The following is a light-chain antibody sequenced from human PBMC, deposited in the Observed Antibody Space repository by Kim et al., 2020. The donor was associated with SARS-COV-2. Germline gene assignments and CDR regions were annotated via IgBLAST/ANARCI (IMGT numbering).Light chain of an antibody. V-gene: IGKV1-33*01. CDR1: QDINDY. J-gene: IGKJ1*01. CDR2: DAT. Sequence: ASIGDRVTITCQASQDINDYLDWYQHKPGQVPKLLIYDATRLETGVPSRFSGSGSGTDFTLTINSLQPEDIATYYCHQYDKFPQTFGQGTKVDIK. CDR3: HQYDKFPQT.